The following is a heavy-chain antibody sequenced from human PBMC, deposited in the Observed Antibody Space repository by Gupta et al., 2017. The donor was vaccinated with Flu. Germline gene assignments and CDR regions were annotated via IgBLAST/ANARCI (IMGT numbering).Heavy chain of an antibody. CDR3: ARGPSGPRAYFDL. CDR1: GFTFTTYD. Sequence: QVQLVESGGGVVQPAPSLRLSCTTSGFTFTTYDMHWVRQAPGKGLDWVAVISYDGSKKYYADSVKGRFTISRDNSNNMLYLQMSSLNTEDTAVYYCARGPSGPRAYFDLWGRGTLVTVSS. V-gene: IGHV3-30-3*01. CDR2: ISYDGSKK. J-gene: IGHJ2*01.